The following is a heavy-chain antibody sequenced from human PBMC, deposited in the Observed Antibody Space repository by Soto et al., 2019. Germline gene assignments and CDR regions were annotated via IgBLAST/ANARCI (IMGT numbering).Heavy chain of an antibody. CDR3: ARDSGSFLGSAMDV. CDR1: GYTFTSYY. J-gene: IGHJ6*02. CDR2: INPKYGTT. V-gene: IGHV1-46*01. Sequence: QGQLVQSGAEVKKPGASVKLSCKASGYTFTSYYLHWVRQAPGQGLEWMGLINPKYGTTVKAQKLQDRVRMTKDTSKSTVYMDLGSLRSDDTAVYDCARDSGSFLGSAMDVWGQGTTVTVSS. D-gene: IGHD1-26*01.